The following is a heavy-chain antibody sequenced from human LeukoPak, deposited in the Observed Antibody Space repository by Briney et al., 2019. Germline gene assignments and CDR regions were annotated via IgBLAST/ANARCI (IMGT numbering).Heavy chain of an antibody. CDR1: GFTFSSYA. CDR2: ISGSGGST. Sequence: GGSLRLSCAASGFTFSSYAMTWVRQAPGKGLEWVSAISGSGGSTYYADSVKGRFTISRDNSKNTLCLQMNSLRAEDTAVYYCAKDLVAAKYYFDYWGQGTLVTVSS. J-gene: IGHJ4*02. CDR3: AKDLVAAKYYFDY. V-gene: IGHV3-23*01. D-gene: IGHD2-15*01.